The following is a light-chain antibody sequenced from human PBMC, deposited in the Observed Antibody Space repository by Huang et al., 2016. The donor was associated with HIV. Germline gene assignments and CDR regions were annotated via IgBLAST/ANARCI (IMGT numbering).Light chain of an antibody. CDR3: QQSYNTPRT. CDR1: QTISNY. J-gene: IGKJ4*01. Sequence: DIQMTQSPSSLSASVGDRVTITCRASQTISNYLNWYQQKPGHAPKILIYGASTLQTGVPSRFSGNATGTDFTLSISTLQPEDFATCCCQQSYNTPRTFGGGTSVEIK. V-gene: IGKV1-39*01. CDR2: GAS.